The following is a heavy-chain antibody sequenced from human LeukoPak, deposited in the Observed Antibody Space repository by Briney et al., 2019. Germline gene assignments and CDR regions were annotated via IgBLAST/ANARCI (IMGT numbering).Heavy chain of an antibody. CDR3: AGYDILTGSQDY. J-gene: IGHJ4*02. CDR1: GYTFTSYY. Sequence: ASVTVSCKASGYTFTSYYMHWVRQAPGQGLEWMGIINPSGGSTSYAQKFQGRVTMTRDTSTSTVYMELSSLRSEDTAVYYCAGYDILTGSQDYWGQGTLVTVSS. D-gene: IGHD3-9*01. CDR2: INPSGGST. V-gene: IGHV1-46*01.